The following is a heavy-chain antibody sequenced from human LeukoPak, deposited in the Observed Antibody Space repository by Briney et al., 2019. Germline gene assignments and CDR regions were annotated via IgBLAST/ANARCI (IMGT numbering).Heavy chain of an antibody. D-gene: IGHD6-13*01. J-gene: IGHJ3*02. CDR3: ARGGADSSSWYLGAFDI. CDR1: GFTFSSYW. V-gene: IGHV3-7*04. Sequence: GGSLRLSCAASGFTFSSYWMSWVRQAPGKGLEWVANIKQDGSEKYYVDSVKGRFTISRDNAKNTLYLQMNSLRAEDTAVYYCARGGADSSSWYLGAFDIWGQGTMVTVSS. CDR2: IKQDGSEK.